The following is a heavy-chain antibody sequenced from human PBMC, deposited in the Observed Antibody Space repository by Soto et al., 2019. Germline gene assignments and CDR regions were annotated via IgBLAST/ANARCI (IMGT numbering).Heavy chain of an antibody. CDR2: ISSTTNYI. CDR3: ARESEDLTSNFDY. CDR1: GVTFTRYS. J-gene: IGHJ4*02. Sequence: GGALRLSCAASGVTFTRYSMNWVRQAPGKGLEWVSSISSTTNYIYYGDSMKGRFTISRESAKNSLYLEMNSLRAEDTAVYYCARESEDLTSNFDYWGQGTLVTASS. V-gene: IGHV3-21*06.